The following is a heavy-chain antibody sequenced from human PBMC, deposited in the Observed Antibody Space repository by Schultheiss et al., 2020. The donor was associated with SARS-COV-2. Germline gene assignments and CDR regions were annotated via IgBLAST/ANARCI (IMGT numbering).Heavy chain of an antibody. V-gene: IGHV4-61*05. CDR2: IYYSGST. D-gene: IGHD3-22*01. CDR1: GGSISSSSYY. J-gene: IGHJ3*02. Sequence: SQTLSLTCTVSGGSISSSSYYWSWIRQPPGKGLESIGYIYYSGSTNYNPSLKSRVTISVDTSKNQFSLKLSSVTAADTAVYYCAGRSVYYYDTTGGYAFDIWGQGTMVTVSS. CDR3: AGRSVYYYDTTGGYAFDI.